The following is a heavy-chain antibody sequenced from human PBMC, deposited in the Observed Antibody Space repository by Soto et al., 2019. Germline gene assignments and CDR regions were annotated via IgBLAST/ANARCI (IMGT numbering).Heavy chain of an antibody. Sequence: EVQLLEFGGGLVRPGGSLRLSCAASGFIFSSYAMHWVRQAPGKGLEWVSGISGHGGDIYYADSVKGRFTISRDTDTSTLYLQMDSLRADDTAVYYCAREDGGAPFGFWGQGTLVTVSS. V-gene: IGHV3-23*01. CDR2: ISGHGGDI. CDR1: GFIFSSYA. J-gene: IGHJ4*02. CDR3: AREDGGAPFGF. D-gene: IGHD2-21*01.